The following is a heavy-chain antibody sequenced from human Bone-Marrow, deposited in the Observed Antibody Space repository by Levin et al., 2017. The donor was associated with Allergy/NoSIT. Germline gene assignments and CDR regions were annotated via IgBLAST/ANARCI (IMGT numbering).Heavy chain of an antibody. Sequence: GGSLRLSCAVSGFTFSSYSMSWVRQAPGKGLECVAVISGGGETIYYVDSVKGRFTISRDNSKHTLYLQMNSLRADDTAVYFCGRDTIGRSGYYDYWGQGTQVTVSS. V-gene: IGHV3-23*01. CDR3: GRDTIGRSGYYDY. CDR1: GFTFSSYS. D-gene: IGHD2-15*01. J-gene: IGHJ4*02. CDR2: ISGGGETI.